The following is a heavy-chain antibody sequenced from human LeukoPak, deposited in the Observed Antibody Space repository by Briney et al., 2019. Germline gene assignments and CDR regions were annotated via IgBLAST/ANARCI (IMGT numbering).Heavy chain of an antibody. CDR1: DFTFYDYA. D-gene: IGHD3-9*01. Sequence: GGSLRLSCTASDFTFYDYAINWVRQSPGKGLEWVSAISGTGYTTYYADSVKGRFTISRDNSKNTLYLQMNSLRAEDTAVYYCAKDRTDILTGFDYWGQGTLVTVSS. V-gene: IGHV3-23*01. CDR3: AKDRTDILTGFDY. CDR2: ISGTGYTT. J-gene: IGHJ4*02.